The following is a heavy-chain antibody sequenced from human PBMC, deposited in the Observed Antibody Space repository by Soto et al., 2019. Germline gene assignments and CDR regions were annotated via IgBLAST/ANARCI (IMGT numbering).Heavy chain of an antibody. V-gene: IGHV4-30-4*01. J-gene: IGHJ6*02. D-gene: IGHD2-2*01. CDR2: IYYSGST. CDR3: ARDIVLVPFFFGYYGMDV. Sequence: TLSPTCHVFGGSLSSGGYYWRWIRPPPGKGLEWIGDIYYSGSTYYNPSLKSRVTISVDTSKNQFSLKLSSVTAADTAVYYCARDIVLVPFFFGYYGMDVWGQGTTVTVSS. CDR1: GGSLSSGGYY.